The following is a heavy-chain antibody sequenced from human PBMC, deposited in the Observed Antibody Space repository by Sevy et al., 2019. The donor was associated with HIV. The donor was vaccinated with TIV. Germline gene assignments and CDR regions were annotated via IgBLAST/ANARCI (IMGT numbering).Heavy chain of an antibody. Sequence: GGSLKLSCAASRFTFKTYWMSWVRQAPGKGLEWVGNIKEDGSAKYYADSVRGRFTISRDNAKNSLFLQMSSLRVEDTAVYYCARDSPGYGGYSYWGQGTLVTVSS. CDR1: RFTFKTYW. CDR2: IKEDGSAK. J-gene: IGHJ4*01. CDR3: ARDSPGYGGYSY. V-gene: IGHV3-7*01. D-gene: IGHD1-26*01.